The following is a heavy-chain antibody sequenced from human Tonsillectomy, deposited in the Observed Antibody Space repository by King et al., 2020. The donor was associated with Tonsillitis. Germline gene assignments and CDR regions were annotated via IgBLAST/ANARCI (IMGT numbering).Heavy chain of an antibody. CDR3: ARVRNTGGTYYFDF. CDR1: GFSFSSYS. D-gene: IGHD2-8*02. J-gene: IGHJ4*02. Sequence: QLVQSGGGLVKPGGSLRLSCAASGFSFSSYSMTWVRQAPGQGLEWVSSIASRGSDKSFADSVKGRFAISRDNAKNSLYLQMNSLRAEDTAIYYCARVRNTGGTYYFDFWGQGTLVTVSS. V-gene: IGHV3-21*01. CDR2: IASRGSDK.